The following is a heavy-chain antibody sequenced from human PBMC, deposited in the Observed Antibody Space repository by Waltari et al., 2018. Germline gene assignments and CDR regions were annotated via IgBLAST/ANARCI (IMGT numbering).Heavy chain of an antibody. Sequence: VRLVQSGAEMRKPGTTLKISCQVSGFEFGAIYVHWVRQAPEKGLEWVGLVDPGEGRTLYAETFPCFVDVGEDWFGMLVGVLVVFLFFFFFSVYYCTVSEVGKYFEKWGQGTL. D-gene: IGHD2-8*02. V-gene: IGHV1-69-2*01. CDR1: GFEFGAIY. CDR2: VDPGEGRT. J-gene: IGHJ4*02. CDR3: TVSEVGKYFEK.